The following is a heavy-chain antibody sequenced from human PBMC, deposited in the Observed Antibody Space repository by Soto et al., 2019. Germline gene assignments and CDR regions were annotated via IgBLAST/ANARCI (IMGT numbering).Heavy chain of an antibody. D-gene: IGHD2-15*01. J-gene: IGHJ4*02. CDR1: GYNFTSYD. CDR2: ISAYNGNT. V-gene: IGHV1-18*03. Sequence: QVQLVQSGAEVKKPWASVKVSCKTSGYNFTSYDISWVREAPGQGFEWMGWISAYNGNTNYAQKLQGRVTMTTDTSTSTAYMELRSLRSDDMAVYYCARGYCSGGSCPPAYWGQGTLVTVSS. CDR3: ARGYCSGGSCPPAY.